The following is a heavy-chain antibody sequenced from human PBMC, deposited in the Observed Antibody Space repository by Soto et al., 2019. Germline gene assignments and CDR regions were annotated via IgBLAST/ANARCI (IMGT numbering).Heavy chain of an antibody. J-gene: IGHJ4*02. Sequence: GGSLRLSCAASGFTFSSYSMNWVRQAPGKGLEWVSSISSSSSYIYYADSVKGRFTISRDNAKNSLYLQMNSLRAEDTAVYYCATTSSSGWWGFDYWGQGTLVTVSS. CDR1: GFTFSSYS. D-gene: IGHD6-19*01. V-gene: IGHV3-21*01. CDR2: ISSSSSYI. CDR3: ATTSSSGWWGFDY.